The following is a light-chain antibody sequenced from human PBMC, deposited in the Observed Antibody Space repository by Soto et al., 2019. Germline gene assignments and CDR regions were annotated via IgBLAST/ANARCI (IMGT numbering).Light chain of an antibody. J-gene: IGKJ5*01. Sequence: DIEMTQSPSSLSASVGDRVTITCRSSQSISSYFNWYQQKPGKAPKLLIYAASSLQSGVPSRFSGSGSGTDLTLTISSLQPEDFETYYCQQSYSSPITFGQGTTLEIK. CDR2: AAS. V-gene: IGKV1-39*01. CDR3: QQSYSSPIT. CDR1: QSISSY.